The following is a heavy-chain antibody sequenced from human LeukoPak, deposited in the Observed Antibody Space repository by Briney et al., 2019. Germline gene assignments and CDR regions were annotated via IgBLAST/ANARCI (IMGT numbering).Heavy chain of an antibody. J-gene: IGHJ3*02. CDR3: AAGNTFDI. D-gene: IGHD1-14*01. CDR2: IRQDGNEK. Sequence: GGSLRLSCAASGITFITYWMSWLRQAPGKGLEWVANIRQDGNEKNYVGSVKGRFTISRDNAKNSLYLQMNSLRAEDTAVYYCAAGNTFDIWGQGTMVTVSS. V-gene: IGHV3-7*01. CDR1: GITFITYW.